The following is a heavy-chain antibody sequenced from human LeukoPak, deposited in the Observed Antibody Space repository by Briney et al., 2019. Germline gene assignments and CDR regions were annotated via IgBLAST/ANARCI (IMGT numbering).Heavy chain of an antibody. CDR3: ARDGVVSTRGMDV. V-gene: IGHV4-30-4*01. J-gene: IGHJ6*02. Sequence: PSETLSLTCTVSGGSISSGDYYWSWIRQPPGKGLEWIGYICCSGSTYYNPSLKSRVTISVDTSKNQFSLKLSSVTAADAAVYYCARDGVVSTRGMDVWGQGTTVTVSS. CDR1: GGSISSGDYY. D-gene: IGHD2-8*01. CDR2: ICCSGST.